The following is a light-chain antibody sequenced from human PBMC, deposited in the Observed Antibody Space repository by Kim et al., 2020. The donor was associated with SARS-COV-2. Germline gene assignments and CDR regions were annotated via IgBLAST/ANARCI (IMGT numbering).Light chain of an antibody. CDR1: QSISSY. CDR2: AAS. Sequence: DIQMTQSPSSLSASVGDRVTITCRASQSISSYLNWYQQKPGKAPKLLIYAASSLQSGVPSRFSGIASGTEFTLTISTLQPEDFATNYSQQSNSTPLTFCGRTKMDIK. V-gene: IGKV1-39*01. J-gene: IGKJ4*01. CDR3: QQSNSTPLT.